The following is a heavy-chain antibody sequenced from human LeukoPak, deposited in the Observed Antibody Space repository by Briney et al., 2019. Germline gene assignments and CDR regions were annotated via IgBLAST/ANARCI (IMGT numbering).Heavy chain of an antibody. CDR3: ARDRPYFDY. V-gene: IGHV3-23*01. J-gene: IGHJ4*02. CDR1: EFTFSDYA. Sequence: GGSLRLSCVASEFTFSDYAMSWVRQAPGKGLEWVSAITGSGGSTYYADSVKGRFTISRDNSKNTLYLQMNSLRADDTAVYYCARDRPYFDYWGQGTLVTVSS. CDR2: ITGSGGST.